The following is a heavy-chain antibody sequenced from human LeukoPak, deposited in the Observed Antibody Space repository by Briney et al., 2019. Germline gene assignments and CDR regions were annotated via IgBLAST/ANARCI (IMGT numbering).Heavy chain of an antibody. CDR2: INHSGST. Sequence: GSLRLSCAASGFTVSSNYMSWVRQPPEKGLEWIGEINHSGSTNYNPSLKSRVTISVDTSKNQFSLKLSSVTAADTAVYYCARHSRWPRWVGFDYWGQGTLVTVSS. CDR1: GFTVSSNY. CDR3: ARHSRWPRWVGFDY. V-gene: IGHV4-34*01. J-gene: IGHJ4*02. D-gene: IGHD4-23*01.